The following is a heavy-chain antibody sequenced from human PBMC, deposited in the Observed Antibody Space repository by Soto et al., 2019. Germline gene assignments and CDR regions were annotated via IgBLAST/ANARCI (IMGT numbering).Heavy chain of an antibody. D-gene: IGHD3-10*01. V-gene: IGHV1-24*01. CDR3: ATVPPLDYYGSGSYYYFDY. CDR1: GYTLTELS. Sequence: GASVQVTCKVSGYTLTELSMHWVRQAPGKGLEGMGGFDPEDGETIYAQKFQGRVTMTEDTSTDTAYMELSSLRSEDTAVYYCATVPPLDYYGSGSYYYFDYWGQGTLVTVSS. J-gene: IGHJ4*02. CDR2: FDPEDGET.